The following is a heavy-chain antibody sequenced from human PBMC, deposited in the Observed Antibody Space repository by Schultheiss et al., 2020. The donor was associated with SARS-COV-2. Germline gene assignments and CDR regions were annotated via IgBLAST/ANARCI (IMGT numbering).Heavy chain of an antibody. CDR3: AKDPPDYGDVSLYYFDY. CDR1: GFTFSSYG. CDR2: ISGSGGST. D-gene: IGHD4-17*01. J-gene: IGHJ4*02. Sequence: GGSLRLSCAACGFTFSSYGMHWVRQAPGKGLEWVSAISGSGGSTYYADSVKGRFTISRDNSKNTLYLQMNSLRAEDTAVYFCAKDPPDYGDVSLYYFDYWGQGTLVTVSS. V-gene: IGHV3-23*01.